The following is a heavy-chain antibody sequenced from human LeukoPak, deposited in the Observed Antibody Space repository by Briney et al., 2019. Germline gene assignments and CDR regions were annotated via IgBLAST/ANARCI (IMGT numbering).Heavy chain of an antibody. Sequence: GVSLRLSCAASGFSFSSYWMHWVRQAPGKGLEWVPRINSDGSSTTYADSVKGRSSISRDNAKNTLYLHMSSLRAEDTGVYYCARAVRAHPPADFWGQGTLVTVSS. V-gene: IGHV3-74*01. D-gene: IGHD3-3*01. J-gene: IGHJ4*02. CDR2: INSDGSST. CDR3: ARAVRAHPPADF. CDR1: GFSFSSYW.